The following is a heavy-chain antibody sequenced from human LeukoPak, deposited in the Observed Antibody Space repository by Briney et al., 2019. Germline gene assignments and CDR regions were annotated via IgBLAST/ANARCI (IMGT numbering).Heavy chain of an antibody. J-gene: IGHJ4*02. V-gene: IGHV3-30*07. CDR3: ARDREARRADY. D-gene: IGHD5-24*01. Sequence: SRDNSKNTLYLQMNSLRAEDTAVYYCARDREARRADYWGQGTLVTVSS.